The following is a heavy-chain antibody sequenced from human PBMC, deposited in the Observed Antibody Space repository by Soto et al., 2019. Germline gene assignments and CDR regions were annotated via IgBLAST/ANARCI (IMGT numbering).Heavy chain of an antibody. CDR3: ARVRRGSSSWPRIFDY. CDR2: LNPNSGNT. CDR1: GYTFTSYD. Sequence: QVQLVQSGAEVKKPGASVKVSCKASGYTFTSYDINWVRQATGQGLEWMGWLNPNSGNTGYAQKFQGRVTMTRNTSISTAYMELSSLRSEDTAGYYCARVRRGSSSWPRIFDYWGQGTLVTVSS. V-gene: IGHV1-8*01. D-gene: IGHD6-13*01. J-gene: IGHJ4*02.